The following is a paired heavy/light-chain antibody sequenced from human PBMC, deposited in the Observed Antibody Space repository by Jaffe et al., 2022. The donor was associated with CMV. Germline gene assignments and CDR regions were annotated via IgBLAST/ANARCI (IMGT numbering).Light chain of an antibody. V-gene: IGKV1-39*01. CDR2: TAS. Sequence: DILMTQSPSSLSASVGDRVTVFCRASQNINTNLNWYRQRPGEAPVLLIHTASTLHTGVPSRFTARGSGTDFSLSISSLQPEDFGTYYCQQTYTSPVTFGQGTRL. CDR1: QNINTN. CDR3: QQTYTSPVT. J-gene: IGKJ5*01.
Heavy chain of an antibody. D-gene: IGHD2-21*01. J-gene: IGHJ6*03. V-gene: IGHV2-26*01. Sequence: QVTLEESGPVLVRPTETLTLTCTVSGFSLGHTKVAMSWIRQPPGKPLEWLGHIFFNDDRSYNTSLKNRVTISKDISRRQVVLTLANVDPLDTATYFCARVWVNKLLRFPHFQFYMDVWGRGTPVTVSS. CDR3: ARVWVNKLLRFPHFQFYMDV. CDR1: GFSLGHTKVA. CDR2: IFFNDDR.